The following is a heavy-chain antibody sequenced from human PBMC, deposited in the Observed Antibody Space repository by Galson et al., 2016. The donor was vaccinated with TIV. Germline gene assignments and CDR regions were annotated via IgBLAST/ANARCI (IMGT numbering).Heavy chain of an antibody. D-gene: IGHD5-18*01. CDR3: ARGFNYGFDFYYGMDV. CDR2: MHPYSGDT. CDR1: GHTFSGNN. V-gene: IGHV1-2*06. J-gene: IGHJ6*02. Sequence: SVKVSCKASGHTFSGNNIHWVRQAPGQGLEWVGRMHPYSGDTNYGQRFQGRVTMNRDTSIGTAYMELSSLRSDDTAIFFCARGFNYGFDFYYGMDVWGQGTTVTVSS.